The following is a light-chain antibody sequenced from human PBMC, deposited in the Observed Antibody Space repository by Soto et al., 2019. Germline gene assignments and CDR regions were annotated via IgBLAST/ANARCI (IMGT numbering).Light chain of an antibody. CDR2: AAS. CDR1: QSISSY. V-gene: IGKV1-39*01. CDR3: QQSYSIPFT. J-gene: IGKJ2*01. Sequence: DIQMTQSPSSLSASVGDRVTITCRASQSISSYLNWYQQKPQKAPELLIYAASSLQSGVPSRFSGSGSGTDFTLTISSLQPEDFATYYCQQSYSIPFTFGQGTNLEIK.